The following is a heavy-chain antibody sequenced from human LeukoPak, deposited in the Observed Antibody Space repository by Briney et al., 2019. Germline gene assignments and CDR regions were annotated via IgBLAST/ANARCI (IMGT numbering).Heavy chain of an antibody. D-gene: IGHD3-10*01. V-gene: IGHV4-4*07. CDR3: ARATTPYYYGSGSSRFDY. J-gene: IGHJ4*02. Sequence: PSETLSLTCTVSGGSISSYYWSWIRQPAGKGLEWSERIYTSGSTNYNPSLKSRVTMSVDTSKSQFSLKLSSVTAADTAVYYCARATTPYYYGSGSSRFDYWGQGTLVTVSS. CDR2: IYTSGST. CDR1: GGSISSYY.